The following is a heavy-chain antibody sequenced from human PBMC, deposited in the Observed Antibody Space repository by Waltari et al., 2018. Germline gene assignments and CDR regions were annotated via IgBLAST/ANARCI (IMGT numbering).Heavy chain of an antibody. J-gene: IGHJ4*02. D-gene: IGHD1-26*01. CDR3: ATGRWERPFEY. V-gene: IGHV1-24*01. CDR2: LDTEDGKT. Sequence: QVYLVQSGTEVKKPGASVKVSCKISGYTLTELYRHWVRQAPGKGLEWIGALDTEDGKTTYPHKFQCRANLPEDTSTYTAYMDPSSLRSDDTAVYYCATGRWERPFEYWGQGTVVTVSS. CDR1: GYTLTELY.